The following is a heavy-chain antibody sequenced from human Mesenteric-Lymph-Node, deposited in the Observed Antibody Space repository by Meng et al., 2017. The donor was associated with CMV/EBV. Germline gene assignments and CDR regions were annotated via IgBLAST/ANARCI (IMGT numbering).Heavy chain of an antibody. CDR3: ARGDSRGWYQFSWFDP. CDR2: IIPAFGTA. J-gene: IGHJ5*02. CDR1: GGSFNSYA. D-gene: IGHD6-19*01. V-gene: IGHV1-69*13. Sequence: SVKVSCKASGGSFNSYAISWVRQAPGEGLEWMGGIIPAFGTASYAQKFQGRVTIAADESTSTAYMELSNLKSEDTAVYYCARGDSRGWYQFSWFDPWGQGTLVTVSS.